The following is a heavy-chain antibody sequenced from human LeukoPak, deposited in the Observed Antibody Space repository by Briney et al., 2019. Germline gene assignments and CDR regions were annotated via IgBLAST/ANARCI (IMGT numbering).Heavy chain of an antibody. CDR3: ARDSFLHRGAVPDIVVVH. V-gene: IGHV7-4-1*02. CDR2: INTNTGNP. CDR1: GYTFTDYY. J-gene: IGHJ4*02. D-gene: IGHD2-2*01. Sequence: GASVKVSCKASGYTFTDYYMHWVQQAPGQGLEWMGWINTNTGNPTYAQGFTGRFVFSLDTSVSTAYLQISSLKAEDTAVYYCARDSFLHRGAVPDIVVVHWGQGTLVTVSS.